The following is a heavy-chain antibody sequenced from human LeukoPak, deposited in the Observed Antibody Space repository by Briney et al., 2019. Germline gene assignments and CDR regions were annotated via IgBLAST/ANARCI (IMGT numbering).Heavy chain of an antibody. CDR3: AREGIGSGWGNYYYYYGMDV. CDR2: INHSGST. J-gene: IGHJ6*04. Sequence: PSETLSLTCAVYGGSFSGYYWSWIRQPPGKGLEWIGEINHSGSTNYNPSLKSRVTISVDTSKNQFSLKLSSVTAADTAVYYCAREGIGSGWGNYYYYYGMDVWGKGTTVTVSS. D-gene: IGHD6-19*01. CDR1: GGSFSGYY. V-gene: IGHV4-34*01.